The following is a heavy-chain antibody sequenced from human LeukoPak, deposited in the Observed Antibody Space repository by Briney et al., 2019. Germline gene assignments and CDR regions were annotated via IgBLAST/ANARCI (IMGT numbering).Heavy chain of an antibody. J-gene: IGHJ4*02. CDR2: ISYDGSNK. CDR3: ARAYSSSWYAINESFDY. D-gene: IGHD6-13*01. V-gene: IGHV3-30*04. Sequence: GGSLRLSCAASGFTCSSYAMHWVRQAPGKGLEWVAVISYDGSNKYYADSVKGRFTISRDNSKNTLYLQMNSLRAEDTAVYYCARAYSSSWYAINESFDYWGQGTLVTVSS. CDR1: GFTCSSYA.